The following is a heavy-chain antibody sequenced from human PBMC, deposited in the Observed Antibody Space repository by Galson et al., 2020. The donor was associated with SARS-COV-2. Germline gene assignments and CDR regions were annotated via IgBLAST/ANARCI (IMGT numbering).Heavy chain of an antibody. V-gene: IGHV1-69*13. CDR3: ARLYYDVLTGYHDGFDM. J-gene: IGHJ3*02. CDR2: VIPAFGAA. CDR1: GGSYSSYA. D-gene: IGHD3-9*01. Sequence: SAKVSCKASGGSYSSYAISWVRQAPGEGLEGMGGVIPAFGAANYAQQFQGRPTITEDESTSTAYMELSSLRSEDTAVYYCARLYYDVLTGYHDGFDMWGQGTVVTVSP.